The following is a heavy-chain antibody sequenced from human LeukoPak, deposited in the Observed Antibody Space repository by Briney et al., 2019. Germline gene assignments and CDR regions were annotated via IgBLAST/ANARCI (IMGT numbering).Heavy chain of an antibody. V-gene: IGHV3-15*01. CDR3: VTDGGLLPYYFTY. J-gene: IGHJ1*01. D-gene: IGHD3-10*01. Sequence: GGSLRLSCAASGFIFPNAWMHWVRPAPGKGLEWVGRIKNKNSGRTTNYIAPVKGRFTISRDYSRNTLYLEIDRLKTDDTAIYYFVTDGGLLPYYFTYWGQGTLVTVSS. CDR2: IKNKNSGRTT. CDR1: GFIFPNAW.